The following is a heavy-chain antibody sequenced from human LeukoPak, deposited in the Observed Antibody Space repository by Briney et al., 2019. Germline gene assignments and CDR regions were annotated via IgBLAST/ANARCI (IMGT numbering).Heavy chain of an antibody. CDR2: ISGSGGST. D-gene: IGHD1-26*01. CDR1: GFTFSSYA. CDR3: ARAVEWELLHHFDY. V-gene: IGHV3-23*01. Sequence: GSLLLSCAASGFTFSSYAMSWVRQAPGKGLEWVSAISGSGGSTYYADSVKGRFTISRDNSKNTLYLQMNSLRAEDTAVYYCARAVEWELLHHFDYWGQGTLVTVSS. J-gene: IGHJ4*02.